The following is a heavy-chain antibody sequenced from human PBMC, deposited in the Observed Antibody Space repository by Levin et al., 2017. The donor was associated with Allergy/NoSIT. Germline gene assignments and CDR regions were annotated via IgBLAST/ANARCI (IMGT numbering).Heavy chain of an antibody. V-gene: IGHV1-18*01. D-gene: IGHD3-16*01. CDR1: GFSFTTYG. CDR2: VSAYNGIT. CDR3: ARDRDYARKADFDH. J-gene: IGHJ4*02. Sequence: GESLKISCGTSGFSFTTYGFTWVRQAPGQGLDWVGWVSAYNGITIYAQKFQGRVTMTTDPSPKTAYMDLMSLRSDDTAVYYCARDRDYARKADFDHWGQGTPVTVSS.